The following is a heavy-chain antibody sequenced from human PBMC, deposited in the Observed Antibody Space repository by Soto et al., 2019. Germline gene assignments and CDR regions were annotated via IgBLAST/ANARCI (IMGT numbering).Heavy chain of an antibody. CDR1: GGTFSSYA. J-gene: IGHJ6*02. D-gene: IGHD2-2*01. CDR3: ARGNRYCSSTSCYSAMDV. Sequence: SVKVSCKASGGTFSSYAISWVRQAPGQGXEWMGGIIPIFGTANYAQKFQGRVTITADESTSTAYMELSSLGSEDTAVYYCARGNRYCSSTSCYSAMDVWGQGTTVTVSS. CDR2: IIPIFGTA. V-gene: IGHV1-69*13.